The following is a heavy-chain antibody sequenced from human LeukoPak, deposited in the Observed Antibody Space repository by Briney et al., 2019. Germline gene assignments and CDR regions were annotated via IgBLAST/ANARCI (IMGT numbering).Heavy chain of an antibody. D-gene: IGHD5-12*01. CDR2: ISVSGDTT. CDR3: AKGGWLDS. V-gene: IGHV3-23*01. CDR1: GFTFSSYA. J-gene: IGHJ4*02. Sequence: GGSLRLSCAASGFTFSSYAMSWVRQAPGKGLEWVSAISVSGDTTYYADPVKGRFTISRDDSKNTLYLQMDNLRAEDTALYYCAKGGWLDSWGQGTLVTVSS.